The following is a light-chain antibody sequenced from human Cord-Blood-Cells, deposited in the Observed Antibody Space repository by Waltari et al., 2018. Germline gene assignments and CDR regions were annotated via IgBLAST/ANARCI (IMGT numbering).Light chain of an antibody. CDR2: QDS. V-gene: IGLV3-1*01. CDR1: KLGDKY. CDR3: QAWDSSTVV. Sequence: SYELTQPPSVSVSPGQTASITCSGDKLGDKYAFWYQQKPGQSPVLVIYQDSKRPSGSPERFSGSNSANTATLTISGTQAMDESDYYCQAWDSSTVVFGGGTKLTGL. J-gene: IGLJ2*01.